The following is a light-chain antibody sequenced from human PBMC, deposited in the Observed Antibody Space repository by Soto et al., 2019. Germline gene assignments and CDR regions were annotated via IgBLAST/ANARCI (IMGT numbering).Light chain of an antibody. V-gene: IGLV1-51*01. J-gene: IGLJ2*01. CDR1: SSNIGHNY. Sequence: QSVLTQPPSVSAAPGQRVTISCSGSSSNIGHNYVSWYQQLRGTAPKLLIYDSNKRPSGIPDRFSGSQSGTSATLGITGLQTEDEADYYCGTWDGSLSGGVFGGGTKLTVL. CDR2: DSN. CDR3: GTWDGSLSGGV.